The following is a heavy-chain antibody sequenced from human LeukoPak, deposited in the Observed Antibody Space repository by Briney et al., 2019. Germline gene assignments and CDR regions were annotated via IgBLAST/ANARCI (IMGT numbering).Heavy chain of an antibody. Sequence: GGSLRLSCEASGFTFTKYAMSWVRQAPGRGLEWVSVISDSGDSTYYADSVKGRFTISRDNSKTTLYLQMSSLRAEDTAIYYCAEDAARGAAAGTRGDYWGQGTLVTVSS. V-gene: IGHV3-23*01. CDR2: ISDSGDST. J-gene: IGHJ4*02. CDR3: AEDAARGAAAGTRGDY. D-gene: IGHD6-13*01. CDR1: GFTFTKYA.